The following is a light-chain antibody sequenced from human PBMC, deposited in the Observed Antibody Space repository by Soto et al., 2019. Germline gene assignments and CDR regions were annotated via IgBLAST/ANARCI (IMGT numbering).Light chain of an antibody. J-gene: IGKJ1*01. V-gene: IGKV1-5*01. CDR3: QQYNSYPRT. CDR1: QSISSW. CDR2: DAS. Sequence: DIQITPPPSTLAASVGDRVTITCRASQSISSWLAWYQQKPGKGPKLLIYDASSLESGVPARFSGSGSGTDSTLTISSLQPDDFATYYCQQYNSYPRTFGQGTKV.